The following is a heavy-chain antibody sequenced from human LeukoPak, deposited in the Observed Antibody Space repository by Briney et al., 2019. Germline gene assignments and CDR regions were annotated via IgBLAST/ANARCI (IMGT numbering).Heavy chain of an antibody. J-gene: IGHJ5*02. Sequence: SETLSLTCTVSGGSISSYYWSWIRQPPGKGLEWTGYIYYSGSTNYNPSLKSRVTISVDTSKNQFSLKLSSVTAADTAVYYCARVVVVAATRYNWFDPWGQGTLVTVSS. CDR2: IYYSGST. CDR3: ARVVVVAATRYNWFDP. CDR1: GGSISSYY. V-gene: IGHV4-59*01. D-gene: IGHD2-15*01.